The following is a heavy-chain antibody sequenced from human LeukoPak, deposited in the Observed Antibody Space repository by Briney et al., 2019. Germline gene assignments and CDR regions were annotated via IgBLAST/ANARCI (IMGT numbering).Heavy chain of an antibody. Sequence: PSETLSLTCAVYGGSFSGYYWSWIRQPPGKGLEWIGSIYYSGNTYYNPSLKSRVTIPVATSKNQFSLKLSSVTAADTAVYYCARGRIVGANHDAFDIWGQGTMVAVSS. CDR2: IYYSGNT. CDR1: GGSFSGYY. V-gene: IGHV4-34*01. D-gene: IGHD1-26*01. J-gene: IGHJ3*02. CDR3: ARGRIVGANHDAFDI.